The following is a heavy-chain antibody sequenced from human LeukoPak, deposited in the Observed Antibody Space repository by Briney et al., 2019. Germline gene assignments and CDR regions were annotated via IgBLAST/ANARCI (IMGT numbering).Heavy chain of an antibody. CDR3: ARRAGAYSHPYDY. V-gene: IGHV3-53*01. J-gene: IGHJ4*02. Sequence: GGSLRLSCTVPGFTVSSNSMSWVRQAPGKGLEWVSFIFSSTHYSDSVKGRFTISRDNSKNTLYLQMNSLRAEGTAVYYCARRAGAYSHPYDYWGQGTLVTVSS. CDR1: GFTVSSNS. CDR2: IFSST. D-gene: IGHD4/OR15-4a*01.